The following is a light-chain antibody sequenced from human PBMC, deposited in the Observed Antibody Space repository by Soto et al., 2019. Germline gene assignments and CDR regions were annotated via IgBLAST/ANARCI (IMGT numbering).Light chain of an antibody. CDR1: SSSIGSRS. Sequence: QTVVSQPPSASGTPGQRVTISCSGSSSSIGSRSVNWYQQLPGAAPKLLIYSNDQRPSGVPDRFSGSKSGTSASLAISGLQSEDEADYYCATWDDSLNGVFGGGTKVTVL. V-gene: IGLV1-44*01. CDR2: SND. CDR3: ATWDDSLNGV. J-gene: IGLJ3*02.